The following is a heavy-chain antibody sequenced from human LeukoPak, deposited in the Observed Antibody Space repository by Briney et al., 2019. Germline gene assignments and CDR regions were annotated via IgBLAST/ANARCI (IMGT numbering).Heavy chain of an antibody. J-gene: IGHJ4*02. D-gene: IGHD5-18*01. Sequence: ASVKVSCKASGGTFSSYAISWVRQAPGQGLEWMGGIIPIFGTANYAQKFQGRVTITADKSTSTAYMELSSLRSEDTAVYYCARISDSRVDTAMVTHDYWGQETLVTVSS. V-gene: IGHV1-69*06. CDR2: IIPIFGTA. CDR1: GGTFSSYA. CDR3: ARISDSRVDTAMVTHDY.